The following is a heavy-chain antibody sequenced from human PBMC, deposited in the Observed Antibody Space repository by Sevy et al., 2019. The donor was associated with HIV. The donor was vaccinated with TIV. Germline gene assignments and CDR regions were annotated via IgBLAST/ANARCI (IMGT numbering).Heavy chain of an antibody. CDR1: GHTVTGYF. D-gene: IGHD6-19*01. J-gene: IGHJ2*01. CDR3: ARDLAGTAGAYFDL. V-gene: IGHV1-2*06. Sequence: ASVKVSCKTSGHTVTGYFIHWVRQAPGQGLEWMGRISPNSGGTKYAQNFQGRVTMTRDTYISTAYMERSRLRSDDTAFYYCARDLAGTAGAYFDLWGRGTLVTVSS. CDR2: ISPNSGGT.